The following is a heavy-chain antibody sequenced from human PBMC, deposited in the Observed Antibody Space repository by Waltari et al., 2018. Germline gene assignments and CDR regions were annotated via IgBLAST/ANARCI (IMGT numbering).Heavy chain of an antibody. CDR3: ARDREQQLILDY. J-gene: IGHJ4*02. CDR1: GFTFSSYT. CDR2: ISSSSSYI. D-gene: IGHD6-13*01. V-gene: IGHV3-21*01. Sequence: EVQLVESGGGLVKPGGSLRLSCAASGFTFSSYTMNWVRQAPGKGLEWVSSISSSSSYIYYADSVKGRFTISRDNAKNSLYRQMNRLRAEDTAVYYCARDREQQLILDYWGQGTLVTVSS.